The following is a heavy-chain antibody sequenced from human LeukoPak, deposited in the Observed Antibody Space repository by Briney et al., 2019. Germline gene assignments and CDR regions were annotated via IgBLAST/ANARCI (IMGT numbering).Heavy chain of an antibody. CDR1: GGSFSGYY. V-gene: IGHV4-34*01. J-gene: IGHJ3*02. Sequence: SETLSLTCAVYGGSFSGYYWSWIRQPPGKGLEWIGEINHSGSTNYNPSLKSRVTISVDTSKNQFSPKLSSVTAADTAVYYCAREVITSYYDYVWGSYRGQAFDIWGQGTMVTVSS. CDR2: INHSGST. D-gene: IGHD3-16*02. CDR3: AREVITSYYDYVWGSYRGQAFDI.